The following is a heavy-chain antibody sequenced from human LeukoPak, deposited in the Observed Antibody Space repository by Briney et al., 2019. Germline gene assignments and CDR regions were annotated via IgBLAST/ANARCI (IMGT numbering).Heavy chain of an antibody. J-gene: IGHJ2*01. CDR1: GYTLASYY. D-gene: IGHD2-15*01. V-gene: IGHV1-46*01. CDR2: MNPSGGGT. Sequence: ASVKVSCKASGYTLASYYIHWVRQAPGQGLEWMGIMNPSGGGTNYAQKFQGRVAMTRETSTSTAYMELSSLRSEDTAVYYCARDRGGGYCSGSSCYSQWYFDLWGRGTLVTVSS. CDR3: ARDRGGGYCSGSSCYSQWYFDL.